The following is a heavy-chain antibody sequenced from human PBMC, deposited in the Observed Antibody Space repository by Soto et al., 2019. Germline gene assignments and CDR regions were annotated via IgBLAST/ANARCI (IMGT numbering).Heavy chain of an antibody. CDR2: IGTHNGDT. CDR1: GYTFNTYG. CDR3: ARDWRGAEGFDP. Sequence: QVQLVQSGPEVKKPGASVKVSCKASGYTFNTYGFSWVRQAPGQGLEWVGWIGTHNGDTTYAQNFQGRVTMTIVTSTTTSYMELRSLTSDDTAMYFCARDWRGAEGFDPWGQGTLVTVSS. V-gene: IGHV1-18*01. J-gene: IGHJ5*02. D-gene: IGHD3-3*01.